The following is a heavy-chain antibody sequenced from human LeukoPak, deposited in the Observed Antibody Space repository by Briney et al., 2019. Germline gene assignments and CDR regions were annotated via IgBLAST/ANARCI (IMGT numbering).Heavy chain of an antibody. CDR2: ISSSGSTI. CDR1: EFTFSSYG. CDR3: ARGVHYYDTSGSFHAEYFQH. V-gene: IGHV3-48*04. J-gene: IGHJ1*01. D-gene: IGHD3-22*01. Sequence: GGSLRLSCAASEFTFSSYGMHWVRQAPGKGLEWVSYISSSGSTIYYADSVKGRFTISRDNAKNSLYLQMNSLRAEDTAVYYCARGVHYYDTSGSFHAEYFQHRGQGTLVTVSS.